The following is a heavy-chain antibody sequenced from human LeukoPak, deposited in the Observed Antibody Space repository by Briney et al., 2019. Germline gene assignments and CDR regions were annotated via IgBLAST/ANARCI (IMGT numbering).Heavy chain of an antibody. CDR1: GFTFDDFA. D-gene: IGHD6-19*01. V-gene: IGHV3-9*01. Sequence: GGSLRLSCAASGFTFDDFAMHWVRQGPGKGLEWVAGISWNRGVIAYADSVKGRFTISRDNTKNSLHLQMSSLKVEDTALYYCVRDTHFQWLVGSDASDLWGQGTMVTVSS. CDR2: ISWNRGVI. CDR3: VRDTHFQWLVGSDASDL. J-gene: IGHJ3*01.